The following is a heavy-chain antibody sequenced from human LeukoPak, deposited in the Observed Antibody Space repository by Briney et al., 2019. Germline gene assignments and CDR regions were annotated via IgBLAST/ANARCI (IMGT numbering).Heavy chain of an antibody. CDR3: ARRYGSGWYDY. CDR2: IYSGDSGGST. D-gene: IGHD6-19*01. V-gene: IGHV3-66*01. CDR1: GFTVSSNY. Sequence: GGSLRLSCAASGFTVSSNYMSWVRQAPGKGLEWVSVIYSGDSGGSTYYADSVKGRFTVSRDNSKNTLYLQMNSLIAEDTAVYYCARRYGSGWYDYWGQGTLVTVSS. J-gene: IGHJ4*02.